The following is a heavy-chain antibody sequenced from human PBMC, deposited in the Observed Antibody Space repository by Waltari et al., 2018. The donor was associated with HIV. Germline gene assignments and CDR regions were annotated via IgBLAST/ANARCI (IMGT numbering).Heavy chain of an antibody. CDR1: GGSISSRSYN. CDR2: IYYSGST. V-gene: IGHV4-39*01. Sequence: LQLQESGPGMVKPSETLSLTCTVSGGSISSRSYNWRWIRKRPGRGLEWIVSIYYSGSTYYNPSLKSRVTISLDTSKNQFSLKLSSVTAADTAVYYCARHGSHPRYCSSTSCYDHFDYWGQGTLVTVSS. J-gene: IGHJ4*02. CDR3: ARHGSHPRYCSSTSCYDHFDY. D-gene: IGHD2-2*01.